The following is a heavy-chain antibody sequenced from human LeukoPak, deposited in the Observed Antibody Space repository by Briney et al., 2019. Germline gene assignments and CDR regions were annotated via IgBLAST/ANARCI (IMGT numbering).Heavy chain of an antibody. Sequence: KPAGSLTLSCAAAAFTFSIYSMNWVRQAQGKGRGWDSSIISIIRYIYYADSGKGRFTISRDNAKNSLYLQMNSLRAEDTAVYYCARDIDYYGSGSYQSNRQLIDYWGQGTLVTVSS. CDR1: AFTFSIYS. CDR2: IISIIRYI. D-gene: IGHD3-10*01. V-gene: IGHV3-21*01. CDR3: ARDIDYYGSGSYQSNRQLIDY. J-gene: IGHJ4*02.